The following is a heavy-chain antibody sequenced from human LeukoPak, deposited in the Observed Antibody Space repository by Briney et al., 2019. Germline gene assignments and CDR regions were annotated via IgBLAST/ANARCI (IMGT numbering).Heavy chain of an antibody. CDR1: GGSISIRNYY. Sequence: ASETLSLACTVSGGSISIRNYYCGWIRQPPGRGLEWNGSISYSRTYYNPSLKGRLTISVDTSKNHFSLNLRSVTAADTAVYYCARRTSNPVGAIDYWGQGTLVTVSS. CDR3: ARRTSNPVGAIDY. J-gene: IGHJ4*02. V-gene: IGHV4-39*01. D-gene: IGHD1-26*01. CDR2: ISYSRT.